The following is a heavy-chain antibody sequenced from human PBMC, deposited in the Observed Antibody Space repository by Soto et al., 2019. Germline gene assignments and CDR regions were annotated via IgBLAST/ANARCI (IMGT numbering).Heavy chain of an antibody. CDR2: INHSGST. CDR3: AIVVSYYYYGRDV. J-gene: IGHJ6*02. V-gene: IGHV4-34*01. CDR1: GGSFSGYY. D-gene: IGHD2-21*01. Sequence: PSEPLSLTCAVSGGSFSGYYWSWIRQPPGKGLEWIGEINHSGSTNYNPSLKSRVTISVDTSKNQFSLKLSSVTAADTAVYYWAIVVSYYYYGRDVGGQGTTVT.